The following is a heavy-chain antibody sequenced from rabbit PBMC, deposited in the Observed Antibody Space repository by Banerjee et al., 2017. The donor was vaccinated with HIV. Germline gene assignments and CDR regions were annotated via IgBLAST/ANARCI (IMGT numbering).Heavy chain of an antibody. V-gene: IGHV1S45*01. Sequence: QEQLEESGGDLVTPGGTLTLTCTASGFTISSYHMCWVRQAPGKGLEWIACINTSTGNTVYASWAKGRFTISKTSSTTVTLQMTSLTAADTATYFCARDLACVTGWNFGLWGQGTLVTVS. CDR1: GFTISSYH. CDR3: ARDLACVTGWNFGL. D-gene: IGHD7-1*01. CDR2: INTSTGNT. J-gene: IGHJ3*01.